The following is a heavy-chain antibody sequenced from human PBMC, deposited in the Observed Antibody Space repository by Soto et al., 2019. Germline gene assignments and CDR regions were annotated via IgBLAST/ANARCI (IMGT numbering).Heavy chain of an antibody. V-gene: IGHV4-4*02. Sequence: SETLSLTCGVSGGSISSSNWWSWVSQPPGKGLEWIGEIYHSGSTNYNPSLKSRVTISVDKSKNQFSLKLSSVTAADTAMYYCARVYYGSGSFSNWFDPWGQGTLVTVSS. CDR1: GGSISSSNW. CDR3: ARVYYGSGSFSNWFDP. J-gene: IGHJ5*02. D-gene: IGHD3-10*01. CDR2: IYHSGST.